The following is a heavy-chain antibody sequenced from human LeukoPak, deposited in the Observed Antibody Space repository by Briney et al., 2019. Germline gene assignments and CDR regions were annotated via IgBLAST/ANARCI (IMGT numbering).Heavy chain of an antibody. D-gene: IGHD2-15*01. CDR3: ARDRVVGLGIDNAFDI. CDR1: GGTFSTYA. V-gene: IGHV1-69*13. J-gene: IGHJ3*02. Sequence: ASVKVSCKASGGTFSTYAISWVRQAPGQGLEWMGGIIPVFGTANCAQKFQGRVTITADESTSTAYMELSSLRSEDTAVFYCARDRVVGLGIDNAFDIWGHGTMVTVSS. CDR2: IIPVFGTA.